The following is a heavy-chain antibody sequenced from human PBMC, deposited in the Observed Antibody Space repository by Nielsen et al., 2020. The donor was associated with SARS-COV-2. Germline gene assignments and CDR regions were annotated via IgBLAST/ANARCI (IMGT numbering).Heavy chain of an antibody. CDR2: IGDDGTGI. D-gene: IGHD2-2*02. J-gene: IGHJ4*02. CDR1: GFTFSTYA. V-gene: IGHV3-23*01. Sequence: GESLKISCAASGFTFSTYAMNWVRQAPGKGLEWVSVIGDDGTGINYANSVKGRFTISRDNSKNTLYLQMNSLRAEDTAVYYCAKARAGLYPPCRILDNWSQGTLVTVSA. CDR3: AKARAGLYPPCRILDN.